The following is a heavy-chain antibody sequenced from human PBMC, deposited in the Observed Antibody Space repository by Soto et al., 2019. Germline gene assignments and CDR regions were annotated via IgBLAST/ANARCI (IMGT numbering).Heavy chain of an antibody. CDR3: AKDSNGDYYVRGGYYRHRDDY. Sequence: EVQLLESGGGLVQPGGSLRLSCAASGFTFSSYAMTWVRQAPGKGLEWVSAITGGGGGTYYANSVKGRFTISRDNSKHTLYLQLNGLRAEDTAVYYCAKDSNGDYYVRGGYYRHRDDYWGQGTLVTVSS. CDR2: ITGGGGGT. CDR1: GFTFSSYA. D-gene: IGHD3-22*01. J-gene: IGHJ4*02. V-gene: IGHV3-23*01.